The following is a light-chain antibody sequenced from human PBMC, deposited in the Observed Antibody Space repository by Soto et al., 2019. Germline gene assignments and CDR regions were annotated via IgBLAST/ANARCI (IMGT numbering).Light chain of an antibody. CDR1: QSVSNN. Sequence: EIVLTQSPATLSVSPGERAALSFRASQSVSNNLAWYQQKPGQPPRLLIFGASTRATGIPARFSGSGSEAEFALTISTLQSEDFAVYYCQQYSVWPLTFGGGTKVDI. J-gene: IGKJ4*01. CDR3: QQYSVWPLT. V-gene: IGKV3D-15*01. CDR2: GAS.